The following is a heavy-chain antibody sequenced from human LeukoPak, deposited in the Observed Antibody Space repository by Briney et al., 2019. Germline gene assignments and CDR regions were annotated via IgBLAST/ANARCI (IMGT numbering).Heavy chain of an antibody. CDR3: ARHRSYDFWSGYYPY. Sequence: KPSETLSLTCAVYGGSFSGYYWSWIRQPPGKGLEWIGEINHSGSTNYNPSLKSRVTISVDTSKNQFSLKLSSVTAADTAVYYCARHRSYDFWSGYYPYWGQGTLVTVSS. J-gene: IGHJ4*02. V-gene: IGHV4-34*01. D-gene: IGHD3-3*01. CDR2: INHSGST. CDR1: GGSFSGYY.